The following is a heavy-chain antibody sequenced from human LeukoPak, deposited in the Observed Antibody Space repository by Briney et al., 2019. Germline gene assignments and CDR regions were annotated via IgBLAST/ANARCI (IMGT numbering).Heavy chain of an antibody. CDR3: ARAITGDTVSTFDP. V-gene: IGHV3-74*01. D-gene: IGHD2-2*01. CDR2: IDSDGIST. CDR1: GFTFSSYW. Sequence: QSGGSLRLSCAASGFTFSSYWMHWVRQAPGKGLVWVSRIDSDGISTSYADSVKGRFTISRDNAKNTLYLRMNSLRAEDTAVYFCARAITGDTVSTFDPWGQGTLVTVSS. J-gene: IGHJ5*02.